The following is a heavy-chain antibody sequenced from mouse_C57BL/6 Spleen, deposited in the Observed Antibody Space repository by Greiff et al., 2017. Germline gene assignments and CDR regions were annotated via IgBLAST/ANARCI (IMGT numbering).Heavy chain of an antibody. D-gene: IGHD2-1*01. CDR2: IRSGSSTI. Sequence: EVKLMESGGGLVKPGGSLKLSCAASGFTFSDYGMHWVRQAPEKGLEWVAYIRSGSSTIYYADTVKGRFTISRDNAKNTLFLQMTSLRSEDTAMYYCARGGNYPLYAMDYWGQGTSVTVSS. CDR1: GFTFSDYG. CDR3: ARGGNYPLYAMDY. J-gene: IGHJ4*01. V-gene: IGHV5-17*01.